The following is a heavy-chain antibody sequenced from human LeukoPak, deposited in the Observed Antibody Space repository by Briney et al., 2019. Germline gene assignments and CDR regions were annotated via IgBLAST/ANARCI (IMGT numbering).Heavy chain of an antibody. D-gene: IGHD2-2*01. CDR2: IIPIFGTA. Sequence: GASVKLSCKASGGTFSSYAISWVRQDPGQGLEWMGGIIPIFGTANYAQTFQGRVTITADKSTSTSYMELSSLRSEDTAVYYCASAGDIVVVPAANYYCYYYMDVWGKGTTVTVSS. CDR1: GGTFSSYA. V-gene: IGHV1-69*06. CDR3: ASAGDIVVVPAANYYCYYYMDV. J-gene: IGHJ6*03.